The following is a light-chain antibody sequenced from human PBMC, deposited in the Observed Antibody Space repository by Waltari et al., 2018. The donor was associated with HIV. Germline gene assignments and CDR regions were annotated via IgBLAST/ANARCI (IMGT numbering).Light chain of an antibody. CDR3: SSYASGSNRWV. J-gene: IGLJ3*02. Sequence: QSALTQPPSASGSPGQSVTISCTGTSSDVGGYNYVSWYQHHPGKAPKLMIYEVSKRPSGVPDRFSGSKSVSPASLTVPGLHAQDTAKYYCSSYASGSNRWVFGGGTKLTAL. CDR1: SSDVGGYNY. CDR2: EVS. V-gene: IGLV2-8*01.